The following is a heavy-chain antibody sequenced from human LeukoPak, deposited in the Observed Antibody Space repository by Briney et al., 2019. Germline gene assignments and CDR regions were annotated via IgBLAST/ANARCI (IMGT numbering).Heavy chain of an antibody. CDR1: GGSISSSSYY. Sequence: SETLSLTCTVSGGSISSSSYYWGWIRQPPGKGLEWIGSIFYSGSTYYNPSLKSRVTISVDTSKNQFSLRLSSVTAADTAVYYCVRISGYSHGHYNYWGQGTLVTVSS. V-gene: IGHV4-39*01. J-gene: IGHJ4*02. CDR2: IFYSGST. D-gene: IGHD5-18*01. CDR3: VRISGYSHGHYNY.